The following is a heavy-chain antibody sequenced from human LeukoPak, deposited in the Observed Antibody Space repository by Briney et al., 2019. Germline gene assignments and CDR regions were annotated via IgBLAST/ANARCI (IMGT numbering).Heavy chain of an antibody. J-gene: IGHJ3*02. CDR3: ARDSGDDAFDI. CDR1: DDSITMYY. V-gene: IGHV4-59*01. Sequence: SETLSLTCSVSDDSITMYYWSWIRQPPGKGLEWIGYIYYSGSTNYNPSLKSRVTISVDTSKNQFSLKLSSVTAADTAVYYCARDSGDDAFDIWGQGTMVTVSS. D-gene: IGHD2-15*01. CDR2: IYYSGST.